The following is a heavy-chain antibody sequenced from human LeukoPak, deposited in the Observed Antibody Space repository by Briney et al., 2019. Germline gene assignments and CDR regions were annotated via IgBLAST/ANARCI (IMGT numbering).Heavy chain of an antibody. D-gene: IGHD3-16*01. CDR1: GYIFTSYA. CDR2: INTNTGNP. V-gene: IGHV7-4-1*02. CDR3: ARDFSYDYVWGTYYDY. Sequence: ASVKVSCKASGYIFTSYAMNWVRQAPGQGLEWMGWINTNTGNPTYAQDFTGRFVFSLDTPVSTAYLQISSLKAEDTAVYHCARDFSYDYVWGTYYDYWGQGTLVTVSS. J-gene: IGHJ4*02.